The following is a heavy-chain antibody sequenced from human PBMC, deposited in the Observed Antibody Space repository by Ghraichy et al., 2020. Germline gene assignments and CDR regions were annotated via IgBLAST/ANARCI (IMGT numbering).Heavy chain of an antibody. CDR3: AKANDYGDRGPDYYYGMDV. D-gene: IGHD4-17*01. Sequence: GESLNISCAASGFTFSSYAMHWVRQAPGKGLEWVAFIRFDGSNKYYADSVKGRFTLSRDNSKNTLYLQMNSLRAEDTAVYYCAKANDYGDRGPDYYYGMDVWGQWTTVTVSS. J-gene: IGHJ6*02. V-gene: IGHV3-30*02. CDR1: GFTFSSYA. CDR2: IRFDGSNK.